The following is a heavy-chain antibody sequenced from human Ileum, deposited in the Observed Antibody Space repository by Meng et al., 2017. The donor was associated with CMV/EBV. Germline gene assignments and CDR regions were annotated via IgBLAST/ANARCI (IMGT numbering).Heavy chain of an antibody. D-gene: IGHD2-2*01. CDR2: ISSSSTHI. J-gene: IGHJ4*02. Sequence: GESLKISCAASGFTFSRHGMHWVRQAPGKGLEWVSSISSSSTHIYYADSVRGRFTISRDNAKNSLYLQMNSLRAEDTAVYYCARGYCSTTTCMGGYWGQGTLVTVSS. CDR3: ARGYCSTTTCMGGY. CDR1: GFTFSRHG. V-gene: IGHV3-21*01.